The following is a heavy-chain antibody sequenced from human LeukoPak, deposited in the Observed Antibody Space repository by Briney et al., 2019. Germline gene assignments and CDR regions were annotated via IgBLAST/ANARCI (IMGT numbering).Heavy chain of an antibody. J-gene: IGHJ4*02. CDR2: INGSGGST. CDR3: AKDQVFLEWSNYFDY. D-gene: IGHD3-3*01. CDR1: GFTFSSYA. V-gene: IGHV3-23*01. Sequence: GGSLRLSCAASGFTFSSYAMSWVRQAPGKGLEWVSDINGSGGSTYYADSVKGRFTISRDNSKNTLYLQMNSLRAEDTAVYYCAKDQVFLEWSNYFDYWGQGTLVTVSS.